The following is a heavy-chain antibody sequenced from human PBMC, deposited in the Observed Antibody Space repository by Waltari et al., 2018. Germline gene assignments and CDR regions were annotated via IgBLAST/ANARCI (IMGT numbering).Heavy chain of an antibody. CDR3: ARVGVGARGGAY. V-gene: IGHV1-18*01. CDR1: GYTFNSYG. D-gene: IGHD1-26*01. CDR2: ISGFNGNR. J-gene: IGHJ4*02. Sequence: QVQLVQSGAEVKKPGASVKVSCTASGYTFNSYGISWVRQAPGQGLEWMGWISGFNGNRKYAQKFQGRVTMTRNTSISTAYMELSSLRSEDTAVYYCARVGVGARGGAYWGQGTLVTVSS.